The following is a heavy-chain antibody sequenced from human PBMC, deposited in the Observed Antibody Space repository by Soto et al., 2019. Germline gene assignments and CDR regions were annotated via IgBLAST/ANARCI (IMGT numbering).Heavy chain of an antibody. J-gene: IGHJ4*02. D-gene: IGHD2-2*01. CDR1: GYSFTSYW. V-gene: IGHV5-51*01. Sequence: PGESLKISCKGSGYSFTSYWIGWVRQMPGKGLEWMGIIYPGDSDTRYSPSFQGQVTISADKSISTAYLQWSSLKASDTAMYYCARGRPPIVVVPAQQYDYWGQRTLVTVSS. CDR3: ARGRPPIVVVPAQQYDY. CDR2: IYPGDSDT.